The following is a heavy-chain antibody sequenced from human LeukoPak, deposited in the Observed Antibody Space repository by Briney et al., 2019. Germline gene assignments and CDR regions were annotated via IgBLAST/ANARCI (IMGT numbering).Heavy chain of an antibody. J-gene: IGHJ4*02. V-gene: IGHV3-74*01. CDR3: ARVRMGDDFNPFDY. CDR2: INSDGSET. D-gene: IGHD3-16*01. Sequence: GGSLRLSCAASGFTFSSFWIYWVRHAPGKGLVWVSRINSDGSETTYADSVKGRFTISRDNAKNTLYLQMNSLRAEDTAVYYCARVRMGDDFNPFDYWGQGTLVTVSS. CDR1: GFTFSSFW.